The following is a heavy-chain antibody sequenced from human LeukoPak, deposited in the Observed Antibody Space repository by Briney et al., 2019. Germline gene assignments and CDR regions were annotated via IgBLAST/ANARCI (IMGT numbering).Heavy chain of an antibody. CDR2: ISNDGSSK. Sequence: GGSLRLSCAASGFTFSSYAMHWVRQAPGKGLEWVAVISNDGSSKYYADSVKGRFTISRDNSKNTLYLQMNSLRAEDTAVYYCARDLNLGREIADFDYWGQGTLVTVSS. CDR3: ARDLNLGREIADFDY. J-gene: IGHJ4*02. CDR1: GFTFSSYA. D-gene: IGHD5-24*01. V-gene: IGHV3-30*04.